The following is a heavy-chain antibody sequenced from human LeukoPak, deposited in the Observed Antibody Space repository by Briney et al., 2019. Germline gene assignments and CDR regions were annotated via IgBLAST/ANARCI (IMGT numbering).Heavy chain of an antibody. CDR2: IYTCGST. D-gene: IGHD5-18*01. V-gene: IGHV4-61*02. CDR3: ASSGYSYGYYFDY. J-gene: IGHJ4*02. CDR1: GGSISSGSYY. Sequence: SQTLSLTCTVSGGSISSGSYYWSWIRQPAGKGLEWIVRIYTCGSTSYNPSLKSRVTISVDTSKNQFSLKLSSVTAADTAVYYCASSGYSYGYYFDYWGQGTLVTVSS.